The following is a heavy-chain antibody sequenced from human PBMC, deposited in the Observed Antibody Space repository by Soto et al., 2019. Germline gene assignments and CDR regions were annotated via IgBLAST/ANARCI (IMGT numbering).Heavy chain of an antibody. J-gene: IGHJ4*02. Sequence: QVQLVQSGAEVKKPGSSVKVSCKASGGTFSSYAISWVRQAPGQGLEWMGGIIPIFGTANYAQKFQGRVTITEDESTGTAYMERSSLRSEDTAVYYCAGLHGSWYYYFDYWGQGTLVTVSS. CDR1: GGTFSSYA. CDR2: IIPIFGTA. V-gene: IGHV1-69*01. D-gene: IGHD6-13*01. CDR3: AGLHGSWYYYFDY.